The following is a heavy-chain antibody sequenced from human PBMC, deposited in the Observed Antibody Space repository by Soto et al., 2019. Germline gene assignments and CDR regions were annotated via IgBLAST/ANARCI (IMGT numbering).Heavy chain of an antibody. V-gene: IGHV3-30*18. CDR2: ISYDGSNK. J-gene: IGHJ4*02. CDR3: AKDVASSSSGGDY. Sequence: VQLLESGGGLVQPGGSLRLSCAASGFTFRSYGMHWVRQAPGKGLEWVAVISYDGSNKYYADSVKGRFTISRDNSKNTLYLQMNSLRAEDTAVYYCAKDVASSSSGGDYWGQGTLVTVSS. CDR1: GFTFRSYG. D-gene: IGHD6-6*01.